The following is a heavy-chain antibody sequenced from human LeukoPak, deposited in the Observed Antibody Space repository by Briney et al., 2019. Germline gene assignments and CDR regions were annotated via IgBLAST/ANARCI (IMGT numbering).Heavy chain of an antibody. V-gene: IGHV3-21*01. J-gene: IGHJ4*02. D-gene: IGHD3-10*01. Sequence: GGSLRLSCAASGFTFSSYSMNWVRQAPGKGLEWVSSISSSSSYIYYADSVKGRFTTSRDNAKNSLYLQMNSLRAEDTAVYYCARGSGSYYNVGVQGTLVTVSS. CDR1: GFTFSSYS. CDR2: ISSSSSYI. CDR3: ARGSGSYYNV.